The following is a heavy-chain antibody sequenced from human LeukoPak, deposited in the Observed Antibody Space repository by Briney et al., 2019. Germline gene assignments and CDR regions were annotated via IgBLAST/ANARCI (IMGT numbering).Heavy chain of an antibody. D-gene: IGHD3-22*01. CDR2: ISGNGHQT. CDR1: GFAFSIVA. V-gene: IGHV3-23*01. CDR3: AKDANYYDSSGFFIPFDY. Sequence: PGGSLRLSCSASGFAFSIVAMSWVRHLPGEGLDWVSTISGNGHQTYYGDSVKGRFSVSRENSKNILYLKMDSLRADDSALYYCAKDANYYDSSGFFIPFDYCGQATLVTASS. J-gene: IGHJ4*02.